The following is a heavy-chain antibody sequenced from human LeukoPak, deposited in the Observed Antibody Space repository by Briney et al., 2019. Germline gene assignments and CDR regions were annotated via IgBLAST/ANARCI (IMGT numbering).Heavy chain of an antibody. CDR2: ISSSSSYI. D-gene: IGHD6-6*01. J-gene: IGHJ3*02. CDR3: ARRRVLGHDAFDI. CDR1: GFTFSSYS. V-gene: IGHV3-21*01. Sequence: GGSLRLSCAASGFTFSSYSMNWVRQAPGKGLEWVSSISSSSSYIYYAGSVKGRFTISRDNAKNSLYLQMNSLRAEDTAVYYCARRRVLGHDAFDIWGQGTMVTVSS.